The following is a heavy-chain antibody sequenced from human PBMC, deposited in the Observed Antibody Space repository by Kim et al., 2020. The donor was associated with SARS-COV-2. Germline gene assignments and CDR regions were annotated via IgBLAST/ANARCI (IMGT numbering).Heavy chain of an antibody. D-gene: IGHD3-22*01. Sequence: NYNPPLKSRVTISVDTSKNQFSLKLSSVTAADTAVYYCARSVTMMYYFDYWGQGTLVTVSS. CDR3: ARSVTMMYYFDY. V-gene: IGHV4-34*01. J-gene: IGHJ4*02.